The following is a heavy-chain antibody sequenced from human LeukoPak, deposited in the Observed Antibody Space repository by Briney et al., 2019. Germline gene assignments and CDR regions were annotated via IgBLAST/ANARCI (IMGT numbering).Heavy chain of an antibody. CDR3: AKVWANYYGSARPSYFDY. V-gene: IGHV3-23*01. Sequence: GGSLRLSCAASGFTFSSYAMSWVRQAPGKGLEWVSAISGSGGSTYYADSVKGRFTISRDNSKNTLYLQMNSLRAEDTAVYYCAKVWANYYGSARPSYFDYWGQGTLVTVSS. CDR1: GFTFSSYA. J-gene: IGHJ4*02. D-gene: IGHD3-10*01. CDR2: ISGSGGST.